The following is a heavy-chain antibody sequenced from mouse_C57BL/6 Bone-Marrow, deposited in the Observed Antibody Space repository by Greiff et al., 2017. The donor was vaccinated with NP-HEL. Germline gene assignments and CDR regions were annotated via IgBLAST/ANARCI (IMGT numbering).Heavy chain of an antibody. CDR3: ARSRIYYGSSYDY. V-gene: IGHV1-19*01. J-gene: IGHJ2*01. CDR1: GYTFTDYY. D-gene: IGHD1-1*01. CDR2: LNPYNGGT. Sequence: EVQRVESGPVLVKPGASVKMSCKASGYTFTDYYMNWVKQSHGKSLEWIGVLNPYNGGTSYNQKFQGKATLTVDKSSSTAYMELNSLTSEDSAVYYCARSRIYYGSSYDYWGQGTTLTVSS.